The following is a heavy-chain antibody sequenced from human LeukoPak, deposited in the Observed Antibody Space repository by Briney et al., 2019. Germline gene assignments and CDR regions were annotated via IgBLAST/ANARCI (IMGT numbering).Heavy chain of an antibody. Sequence: PSETLSLTCAVYGGSFSGYYWSWIRQPPGKGLEWIGEINHSGSTNYNPSLKSRVTISVDTSKNQFSLKLSSVTAAVTAVYYCARATYIAVAGHFDYWGQGTLVTVSS. CDR1: GGSFSGYY. CDR3: ARATYIAVAGHFDY. CDR2: INHSGST. V-gene: IGHV4-34*01. D-gene: IGHD6-19*01. J-gene: IGHJ4*02.